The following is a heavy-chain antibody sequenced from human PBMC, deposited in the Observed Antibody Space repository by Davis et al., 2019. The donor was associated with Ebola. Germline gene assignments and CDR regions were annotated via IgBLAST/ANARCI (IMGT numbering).Heavy chain of an antibody. CDR2: IYYSGST. J-gene: IGHJ5*02. CDR3: ARHWIIYDSVGWFDP. V-gene: IGHV4-59*08. CDR1: GGSISSYY. D-gene: IGHD3-22*01. Sequence: GSLRLSCTVSGGSISSYYWSWIRQPPGKGLEWIGYIYYSGSTNYNPSLKSRVTISVDTSKNQFSPKLSSVTAADTAVYYCARHWIIYDSVGWFDPWGQGTLVTVSS.